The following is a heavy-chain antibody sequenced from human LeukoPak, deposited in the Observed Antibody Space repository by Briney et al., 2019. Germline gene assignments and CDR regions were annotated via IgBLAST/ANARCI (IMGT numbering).Heavy chain of an antibody. J-gene: IGHJ6*03. CDR1: GYTLTSYA. CDR2: INTNTGNP. Sequence: ASVKVSCKASGYTLTSYAMNWVRQAPGQGLEWMGWINTNTGNPTYAQGFTGRFVFSLDTSVSTAYLQISSLKAEDTAVYYCARVGYSSSLGGYYYYYMDVWGKGTTVTVSS. CDR3: ARVGYSSSLGGYYYYYMDV. D-gene: IGHD6-13*01. V-gene: IGHV7-4-1*02.